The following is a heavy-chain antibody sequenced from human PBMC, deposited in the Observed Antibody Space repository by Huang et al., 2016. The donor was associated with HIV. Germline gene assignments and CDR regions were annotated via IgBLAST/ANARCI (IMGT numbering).Heavy chain of an antibody. J-gene: IGHJ4*02. CDR1: GFSFSSYG. CDR2: STSSSTYK. D-gene: IGHD3-3*01. Sequence: VQLVESGGGVVKPGGSLRLSCGASGFSFSSYGMNWVRQAPGKGLEGVSSSTSSSTYKYYADSVKGRFTISRDNAKNSLYLQMNSQRAEDTAVYYCARGSPPPFSTDWGQGTLVTVSS. CDR3: ARGSPPPFSTD. V-gene: IGHV3-21*01.